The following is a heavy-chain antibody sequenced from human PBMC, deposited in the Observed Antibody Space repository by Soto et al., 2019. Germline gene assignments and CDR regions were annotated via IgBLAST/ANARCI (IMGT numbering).Heavy chain of an antibody. Sequence: QVQLVQSGAEVKKPGSSVNVSCKTSGGTFGNSAVTWVRQAPGQGLEWLGGIVPMFGTANYAQKFQGRVTITADESTITAYMELSSLNTDDTGVYYCARDGDPQSAFWSGPLGGGRFDPWGQGTLVTVSS. V-gene: IGHV1-69*12. CDR2: IVPMFGTA. CDR1: GGTFGNSA. CDR3: ARDGDPQSAFWSGPLGGGRFDP. J-gene: IGHJ5*02. D-gene: IGHD3-3*01.